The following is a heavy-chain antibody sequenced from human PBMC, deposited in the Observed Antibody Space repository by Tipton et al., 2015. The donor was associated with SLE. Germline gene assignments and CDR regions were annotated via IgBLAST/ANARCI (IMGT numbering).Heavy chain of an antibody. Sequence: QLVQSGAEVKKSGESPKISCKGSGYSFASYWIGWVRQMPEKGLEWMGLIYPPDSDTRYSPSFQGRVTLSVDKSISTAYLQWSSLKASDTAMYYCARVRADFGVVIIYEYWGQGTLVTVSS. D-gene: IGHD3-3*01. CDR2: IYPPDSDT. J-gene: IGHJ4*02. V-gene: IGHV5-51*03. CDR1: GYSFASYW. CDR3: ARVRADFGVVIIYEY.